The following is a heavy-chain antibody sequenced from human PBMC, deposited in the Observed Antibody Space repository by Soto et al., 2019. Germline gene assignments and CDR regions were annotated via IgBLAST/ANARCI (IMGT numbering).Heavy chain of an antibody. CDR3: AKADLYGDFDYGMDV. J-gene: IGHJ6*02. V-gene: IGHV3-23*01. CDR2: ISGSGGST. Sequence: PWGSLRLSCAASGFTFSSYAMSWVRQAPGKGLEWVSAISGSGGSTYYADSVKGRFTISRDNSKNTLYLQMNSLRAEDTAVYYCAKADLYGDFDYGMDVWGQGTTVTVSS. CDR1: GFTFSSYA. D-gene: IGHD4-17*01.